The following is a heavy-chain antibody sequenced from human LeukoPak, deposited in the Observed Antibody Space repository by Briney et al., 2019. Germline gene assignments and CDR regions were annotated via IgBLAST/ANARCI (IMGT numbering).Heavy chain of an antibody. CDR2: VKDDGIST. Sequence: GGSLRLSCAASGFTFTKFWMHWVRQAPGRGLVWVSRVKDDGISTLYADSVKGRFTISRDNAKNTLYLQMNSLRADDTALYYCAREGGRAAPGRFDYWGQGTLVTVSS. V-gene: IGHV3-74*01. CDR1: GFTFTKFW. D-gene: IGHD6-13*01. CDR3: AREGGRAAPGRFDY. J-gene: IGHJ4*02.